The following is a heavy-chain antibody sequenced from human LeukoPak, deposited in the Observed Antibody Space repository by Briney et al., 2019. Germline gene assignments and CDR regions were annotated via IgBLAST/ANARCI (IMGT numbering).Heavy chain of an antibody. CDR1: GFTFSSYA. Sequence: SGGSLRLSCAASGFTFSSYAMHWVHQAPGKGLEWVAVISYDGSNKYYADSVKGRFTISRDNSKNTLYLQMNSLRAEDTAVYYCARGRPHGNDYWGQGTLVTVSS. V-gene: IGHV3-30-3*01. J-gene: IGHJ4*02. CDR2: ISYDGSNK. D-gene: IGHD4-23*01. CDR3: ARGRPHGNDY.